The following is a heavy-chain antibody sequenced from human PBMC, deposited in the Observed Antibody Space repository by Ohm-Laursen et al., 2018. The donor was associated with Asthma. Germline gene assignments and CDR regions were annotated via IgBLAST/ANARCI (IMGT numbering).Heavy chain of an antibody. CDR3: AFCTGGTCYSGVFDV. V-gene: IGHV4-39*01. D-gene: IGHD2-15*01. Sequence: SETLSLTCIVSGGSFSTSSRSYWGWIRQPPGKGLEWIGCLFYSGNTHYNPSLQSRITISEDTSKNPVSLEVNSVTAADTAVYFCAFCTGGTCYSGVFDVWGQGVRVTVSS. CDR2: LFYSGNT. J-gene: IGHJ3*01. CDR1: GGSFSTSSRSY.